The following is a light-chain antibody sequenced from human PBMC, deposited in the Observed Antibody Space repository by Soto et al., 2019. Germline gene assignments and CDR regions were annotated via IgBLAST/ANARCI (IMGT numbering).Light chain of an antibody. CDR2: DDS. V-gene: IGLV3-21*02. J-gene: IGLJ1*01. Sequence: SYELTQPPSVSVAPGETARITCGRNNIESDTVHWYQQKPGQAPVVVVYDDSERPSGTPERISGSNSGDTATLTIRRVEAGDEADYYCLVWDSIGDNYVFGSGTKVTVL. CDR3: LVWDSIGDNYV. CDR1: NIESDT.